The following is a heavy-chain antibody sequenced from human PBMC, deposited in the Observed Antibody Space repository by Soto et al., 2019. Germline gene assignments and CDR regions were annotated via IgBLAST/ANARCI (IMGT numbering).Heavy chain of an antibody. V-gene: IGHV3-48*01. Sequence: EVQLVESGGGSVQPGGSLRLSCAASGFTFSTFSMNWVRQAPGRGLEWISYISGGGRPISYADSVKGRFTVSRDNAKNTLYRKMDSLTAAATAVYYCARDLGWAFDSWGQGTLVTVSS. D-gene: IGHD6-19*01. CDR1: GFTFSTFS. J-gene: IGHJ4*02. CDR2: ISGGGRPI. CDR3: ARDLGWAFDS.